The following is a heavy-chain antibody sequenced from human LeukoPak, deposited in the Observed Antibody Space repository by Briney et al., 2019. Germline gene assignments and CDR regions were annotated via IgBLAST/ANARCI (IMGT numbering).Heavy chain of an antibody. D-gene: IGHD3-10*01. V-gene: IGHV4-34*01. J-gene: IGHJ6*03. CDR3: ARGYYGSGSHCCHMDA. Sequence: SETLSLTCAVYVGSFSGYYWSWIRQPPGKGLEWIGEINHSGSTNYNSSLKSRVTISVDTSKNQFSLKLSSVTAADTAVYYCARGYYGSGSHCCHMDAWGKGTTITVS. CDR2: INHSGST. CDR1: VGSFSGYY.